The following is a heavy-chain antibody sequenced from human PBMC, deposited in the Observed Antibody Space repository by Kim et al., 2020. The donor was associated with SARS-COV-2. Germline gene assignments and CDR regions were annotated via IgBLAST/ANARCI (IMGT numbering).Heavy chain of an antibody. D-gene: IGHD3-22*01. CDR2: ISYDGSNK. V-gene: IGHV3-30*04. CDR1: GFTFSSDA. CDR3: ARSTLGEYSSGWY. J-gene: IGHJ2*01. Sequence: GGSLRLSCAASGFTFSSDAMHWVRQAPGKGLEWVTVISYDGSNKYYADSVKGRFTIFRDNSKNTLYLQMNSLRPEDTAVYYCARSTLGEYSSGWY.